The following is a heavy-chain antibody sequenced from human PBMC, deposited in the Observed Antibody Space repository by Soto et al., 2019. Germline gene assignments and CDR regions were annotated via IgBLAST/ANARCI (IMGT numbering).Heavy chain of an antibody. D-gene: IGHD3-9*01. J-gene: IGHJ4*02. CDR2: VSHGVTL. Sequence: QVQLQESVPGLVEPSGTLFLTCDVSSGIFSSINWWSWVCQPPGKGLELIGEVSHGVTLHYNPSLRSRLTISEDKSKNQFSLHLTSVTAADTAVYFCVKNRGFDFDYWGQGALVNVSS. CDR1: SGIFSSINW. V-gene: IGHV4-4*02. CDR3: VKNRGFDFDY.